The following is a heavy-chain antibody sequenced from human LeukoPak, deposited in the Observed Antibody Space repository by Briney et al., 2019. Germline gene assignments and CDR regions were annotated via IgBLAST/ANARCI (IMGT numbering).Heavy chain of an antibody. J-gene: IGHJ6*02. CDR1: GGSFSGYD. CDR3: ARGQIPQITMVRPYGMDV. Sequence: SETLSLTCAVYGGSFSGYDWSWIRQPPGKGLEWIGEINHSGSTNYNPSLKSRVTISVDTSKNQFSLKLSSVTAADTAVYCGARGQIPQITMVRPYGMDVWGQGTTVTVSS. D-gene: IGHD3-10*01. CDR2: INHSGST. V-gene: IGHV4-34*01.